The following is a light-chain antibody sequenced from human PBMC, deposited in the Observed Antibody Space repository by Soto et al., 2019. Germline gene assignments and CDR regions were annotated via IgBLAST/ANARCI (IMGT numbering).Light chain of an antibody. J-gene: IGKJ2*01. CDR3: QQYGSSPYT. V-gene: IGKV3-20*01. Sequence: EIVLTQSPGTLSLSPGERATLSCRASQSVSSSYLAWYQQKAGQAPRLLIYAASSGATGIPDRISGSGSGTDFTLTISRLEPEDFAVYYCQQYGSSPYTFGQGTKLEIK. CDR1: QSVSSSY. CDR2: AAS.